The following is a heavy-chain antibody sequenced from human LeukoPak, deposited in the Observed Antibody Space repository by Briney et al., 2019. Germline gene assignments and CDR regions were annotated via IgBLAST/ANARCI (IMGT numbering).Heavy chain of an antibody. D-gene: IGHD5-18*01. Sequence: GGSLRLSCAASGFTFSSYALHWVRQAPGKGLDWVAAIAYDDGSNKYYADSVKGRFTISRDNSKSTLYLQMNSLRAEDTAVYYCARASVDAAMVLGVSNYWGQGTLVTVSS. V-gene: IGHV3-30*03. CDR3: ARASVDAAMVLGVSNY. CDR1: GFTFSSYA. J-gene: IGHJ4*02. CDR2: IAYDDGSNK.